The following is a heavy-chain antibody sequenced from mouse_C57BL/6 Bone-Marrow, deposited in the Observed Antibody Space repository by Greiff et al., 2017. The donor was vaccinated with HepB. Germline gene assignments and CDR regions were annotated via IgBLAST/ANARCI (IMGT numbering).Heavy chain of an antibody. CDR3: ARRDDGSMYYFDY. Sequence: QVHVKQPGAELVKPGASVKMSCKASGYTFTSYWITWVKQRPGQGLEWIGDIYPGSGSTNYNEKFKSKATLTVDTSSSTAYMQLSSLTSEDSAVYYCARRDDGSMYYFDYWGQGTTLTVSS. D-gene: IGHD2-3*01. CDR1: GYTFTSYW. V-gene: IGHV1-55*01. J-gene: IGHJ2*01. CDR2: IYPGSGST.